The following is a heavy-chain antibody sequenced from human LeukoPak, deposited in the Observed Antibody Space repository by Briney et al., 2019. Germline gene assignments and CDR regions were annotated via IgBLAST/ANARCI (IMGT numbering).Heavy chain of an antibody. CDR2: IWYDGSNK. CDR1: GFTFSSYG. Sequence: PGGSLRLSCAASGFTFSSYGMHWVRQAPGKGLEWVAVIWYDGSNKYYADSVKARFTISRDNSKNTLYLQMNSLRAEDTAVYYCARWGMVTYYFDYWGQGTLVTVSS. J-gene: IGHJ4*02. V-gene: IGHV3-33*01. D-gene: IGHD5-18*01. CDR3: ARWGMVTYYFDY.